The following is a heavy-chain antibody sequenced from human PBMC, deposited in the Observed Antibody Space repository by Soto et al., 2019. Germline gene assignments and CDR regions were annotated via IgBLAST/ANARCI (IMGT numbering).Heavy chain of an antibody. CDR2: ITSNSGSI. J-gene: IGHJ4*02. Sequence: EVQLVESGGGLVQPGRSLRLSCAASGFTFDNYAMHWLRQAPGKGLEWVSTITSNSGSIGYADSVKGRFTISRDNAKNSLYRQMNSLRAEDTALYYCAKDLGDGYNTGLDCWGQGSLVTVSS. V-gene: IGHV3-9*01. D-gene: IGHD5-12*01. CDR3: AKDLGDGYNTGLDC. CDR1: GFTFDNYA.